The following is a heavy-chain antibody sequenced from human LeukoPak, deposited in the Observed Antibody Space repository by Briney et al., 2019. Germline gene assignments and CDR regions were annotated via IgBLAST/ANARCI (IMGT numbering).Heavy chain of an antibody. CDR1: GFTLSRYS. CDR3: ARRRTYEDSSGSYPADAFET. CDR2: ISSSSSYI. Sequence: GGSLRLSYAPSGFTLSRYSMNWVRQAPGKGLEWVSSISSSSSYIYYADSVKGRFTISRDNAKNSLYLQMNSLRAEDTAVYYCARRRTYEDSSGSYPADAFETAGQGTMVTVSS. D-gene: IGHD3-22*01. J-gene: IGHJ3*02. V-gene: IGHV3-21*01.